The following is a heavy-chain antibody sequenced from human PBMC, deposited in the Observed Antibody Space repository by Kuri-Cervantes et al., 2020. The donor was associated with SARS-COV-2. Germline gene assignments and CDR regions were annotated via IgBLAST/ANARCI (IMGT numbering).Heavy chain of an antibody. Sequence: ASVKVSCKASGYTFTSYDINWVRQATGQGLEWMGWMNPNSGNTGYAQKFQGRVTITRNTSISTAYMELSSLRSEDTAVYYCARVQGQYYDFWSGYYTGDGYFDYWGQGTLVTVSS. V-gene: IGHV1-8*03. CDR2: MNPNSGNT. CDR1: GYTFTSYD. J-gene: IGHJ4*02. CDR3: ARVQGQYYDFWSGYYTGDGYFDY. D-gene: IGHD3-3*01.